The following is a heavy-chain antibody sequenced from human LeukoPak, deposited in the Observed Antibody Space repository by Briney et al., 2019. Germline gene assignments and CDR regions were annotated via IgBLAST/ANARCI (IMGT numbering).Heavy chain of an antibody. J-gene: IGHJ5*02. Sequence: SETLSLTCTVSGGSISSSSYYWGWIRQPPGKGLEWIGSIYYSGSTYYNPSLKSRVSISLDTSKNQFSLRLSSVTAADTAVYYCARGLSSSGWYRSCWFDPWGQGTLVTVSS. V-gene: IGHV4-39*07. CDR1: GGSISSSSYY. CDR2: IYYSGST. CDR3: ARGLSSSGWYRSCWFDP. D-gene: IGHD6-19*01.